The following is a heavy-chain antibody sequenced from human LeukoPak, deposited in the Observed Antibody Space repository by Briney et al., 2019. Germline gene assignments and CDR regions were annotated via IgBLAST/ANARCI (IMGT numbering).Heavy chain of an antibody. CDR2: IHYSGST. Sequence: PSETLSLTCTVSGGSISSYHWIWIRQPPGKGLEWIGYIHYSGSTDYNPSLKSRVTTSVDTSKKQFSLKLRSVTAADTAVYYCARSVSWGLLVRDDAFDIWGQGTMVTVSS. J-gene: IGHJ3*02. CDR1: GGSISSYH. CDR3: ARSVSWGLLVRDDAFDI. D-gene: IGHD2-21*01. V-gene: IGHV4-59*08.